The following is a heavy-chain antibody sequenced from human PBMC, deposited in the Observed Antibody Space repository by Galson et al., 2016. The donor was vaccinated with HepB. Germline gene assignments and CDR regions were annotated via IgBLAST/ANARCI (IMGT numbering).Heavy chain of an antibody. CDR3: ARVPTPYDTAFIGS. D-gene: IGHD3-22*01. CDR2: INHSGST. CDR1: GDSVNAYY. V-gene: IGHV4-34*01. Sequence: SETLSLTCAVYGDSVNAYYWTWIRQPPGKGLEWVGEINHSGSTNYNPSLKSRATISVDTSKNQLSLKLRSVTAADTATYFCARVPTPYDTAFIGSWGQGTVVTVSS. J-gene: IGHJ5*01.